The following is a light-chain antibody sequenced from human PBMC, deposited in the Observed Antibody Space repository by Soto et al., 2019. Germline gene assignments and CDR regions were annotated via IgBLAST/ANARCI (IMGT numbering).Light chain of an antibody. CDR2: DVT. J-gene: IGLJ2*01. CDR3: SSYTSSSTLV. Sequence: QSALAQPVSVSGSPGQSITISCTGTSSDVGGYNYVSWYQHHPGKAPKLIIYDVTNRPSGVSDRFSGSKSGNTASLTISGLQAEDEADYYCSSYTSSSTLVFGGVTKLSVL. V-gene: IGLV2-14*03. CDR1: SSDVGGYNY.